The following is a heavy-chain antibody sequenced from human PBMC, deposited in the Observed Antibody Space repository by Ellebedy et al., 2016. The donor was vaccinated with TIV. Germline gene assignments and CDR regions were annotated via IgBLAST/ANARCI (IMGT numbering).Heavy chain of an antibody. CDR3: ARDIQDCTGGNCYPDF. V-gene: IGHV1-46*01. D-gene: IGHD2-15*01. J-gene: IGHJ4*02. CDR1: GYMFTSYY. Sequence: ASVKVSCKASGYMFTSYYMHWVRQAPGQGLEWMGLINPSGGGTTYAQKFQGRVTMTRDTSTSTVYMDLSSLRSEDTAVYYCARDIQDCTGGNCYPDFWGQGTLVTVSS. CDR2: INPSGGGT.